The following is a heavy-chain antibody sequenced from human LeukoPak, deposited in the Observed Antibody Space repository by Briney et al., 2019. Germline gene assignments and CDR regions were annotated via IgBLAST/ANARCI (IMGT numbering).Heavy chain of an antibody. D-gene: IGHD2-2*01. J-gene: IGHJ6*03. V-gene: IGHV4-38-2*02. CDR1: GYSISSGYY. CDR2: LYHSGST. Sequence: PSETLSLTCTVSGYSISSGYYWGWIRQPPGKWLEWIGNLYHSGSTYYNPALKSRATISVDTFKTQCSLKLSSVTAADTAVYYCARIVVVPAAIFYYYYYYMDVWGKGTTVTVSS. CDR3: ARIVVVPAAIFYYYYYYMDV.